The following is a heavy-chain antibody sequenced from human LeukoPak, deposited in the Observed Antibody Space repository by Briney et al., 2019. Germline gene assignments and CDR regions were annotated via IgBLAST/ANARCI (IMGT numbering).Heavy chain of an antibody. J-gene: IGHJ6*02. CDR1: GFTFSSYW. D-gene: IGHD5-24*01. Sequence: GGSLRLSCAASGFTFSSYWMSWVRQAPGKGLEWVANIKQDGSEKYYVDSVKGRFTISRDNAKNTLYLQMNSLRAEDTAVYYCARGEYGYNYYYYYGMDVWGQGTTVTVSS. CDR3: ARGEYGYNYYYYYGMDV. V-gene: IGHV3-7*01. CDR2: IKQDGSEK.